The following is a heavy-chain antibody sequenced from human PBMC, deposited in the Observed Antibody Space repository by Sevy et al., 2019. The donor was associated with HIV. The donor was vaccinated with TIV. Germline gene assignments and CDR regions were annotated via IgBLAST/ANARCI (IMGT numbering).Heavy chain of an antibody. J-gene: IGHJ4*02. D-gene: IGHD3-10*01. Sequence: GGSLRLSCTASGFTFSDYGMHWVRQAPGKGPEWVAVVWYDGINKYYGDSVKGRFTISRDNSKNTLYLQMNSLRAEDTAVYYCARDNLLPVMVSMVRGALSYYFDYWGQGTLVTVSS. CDR2: VWYDGINK. CDR3: ARDNLLPVMVSMVRGALSYYFDY. CDR1: GFTFSDYG. V-gene: IGHV3-33*01.